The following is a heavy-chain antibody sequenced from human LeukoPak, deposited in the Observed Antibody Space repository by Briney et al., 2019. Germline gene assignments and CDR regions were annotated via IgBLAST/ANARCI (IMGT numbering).Heavy chain of an antibody. Sequence: GASVKVSCKASGGTFSSYAISWVRQAPGQGLEWMGRIIPILGIANYAQKFQGRVTITADKSTSTAYMELSSLRSEDTAVYYCARDRGEGSYYKGWGQGTLVTVSS. CDR3: ARDRGEGSYYKG. D-gene: IGHD1-26*01. CDR1: GGTFSSYA. J-gene: IGHJ4*02. CDR2: IIPILGIA. V-gene: IGHV1-69*04.